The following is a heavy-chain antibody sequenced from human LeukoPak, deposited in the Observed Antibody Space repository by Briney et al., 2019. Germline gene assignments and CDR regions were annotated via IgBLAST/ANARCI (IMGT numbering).Heavy chain of an antibody. Sequence: GSLRLSCGASGFTFTTYDMHWVRQAPGKGLEWVSFIRYDGSNKYYVDSVKGRFTISRDNSKSTVFLQMNSLRAEDTAVYYCAKPSGSGFDYWGQGTPVTVSS. J-gene: IGHJ4*02. CDR3: AKPSGSGFDY. CDR1: GFTFTTYD. CDR2: IRYDGSNK. D-gene: IGHD1-26*01. V-gene: IGHV3-30*02.